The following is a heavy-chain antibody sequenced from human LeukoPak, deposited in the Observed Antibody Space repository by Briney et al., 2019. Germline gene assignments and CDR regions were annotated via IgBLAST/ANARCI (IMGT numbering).Heavy chain of an antibody. CDR2: ISSSGGNT. CDR1: GFTFSGYA. D-gene: IGHD6-19*01. CDR3: AMVGSGFTAGWY. Sequence: GGSLRLSCAASGFTFSGYAMSWVRQAPGKGLEWVSSISSSGGNTYYADSMKGRFTISRDNSKNTLYLQINSLRAEDTAVYYCAMVGSGFTAGWYWGQGTLVTVSS. J-gene: IGHJ4*02. V-gene: IGHV3-23*01.